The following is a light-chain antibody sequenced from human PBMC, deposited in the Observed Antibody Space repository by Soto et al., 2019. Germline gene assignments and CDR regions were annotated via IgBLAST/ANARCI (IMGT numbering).Light chain of an antibody. V-gene: IGLV2-14*01. J-gene: IGLJ1*01. CDR2: DVS. Sequence: QSALTHRASVSGSPGQSITISCTGTSSDVGRYNYVSWFQQHPGKAPKLILYDVSNRPSGVSSRFSGSKSGNTASLTISGLQAEDEADYYCTSYGGRNTPYVFGTGTKVTVL. CDR3: TSYGGRNTPYV. CDR1: SSDVGRYNY.